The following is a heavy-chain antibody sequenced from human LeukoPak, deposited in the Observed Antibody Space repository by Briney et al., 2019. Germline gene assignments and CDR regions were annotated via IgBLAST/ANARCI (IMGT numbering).Heavy chain of an antibody. CDR3: ARVGRVGLLGPNWFDP. CDR1: GGSFSGYY. D-gene: IGHD3-16*01. CDR2: INHSGST. V-gene: IGHV4-34*01. Sequence: PSETLSLTCAVYGGSFSGYYWSWIRQPPGKGLEWIGEINHSGSTSYNPSLKGRVTISVDTSKNQFSLKLSSVTAADTAVYYCARVGRVGLLGPNWFDPWGQGTLVTVSS. J-gene: IGHJ5*02.